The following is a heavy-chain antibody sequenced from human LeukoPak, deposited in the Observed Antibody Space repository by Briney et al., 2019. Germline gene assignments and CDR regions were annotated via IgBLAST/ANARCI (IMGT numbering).Heavy chain of an antibody. Sequence: KFGESLKISCKGSGYSFTSYWIGWVRQMPGKGLEWRGIIYPGDFDTRYSPSFQGQVTISADKSISTAYLQCSSLNASDTAMYYCATLGISGYDYYYFDYWGQGTLVTVSS. V-gene: IGHV5-51*01. CDR3: ATLGISGYDYYYFDY. J-gene: IGHJ4*02. D-gene: IGHD3-22*01. CDR1: GYSFTSYW. CDR2: IYPGDFDT.